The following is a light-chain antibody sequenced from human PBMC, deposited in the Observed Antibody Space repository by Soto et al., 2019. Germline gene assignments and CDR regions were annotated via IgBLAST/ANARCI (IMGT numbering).Light chain of an antibody. V-gene: IGKV3-20*01. CDR1: QSVNSY. Sequence: EIVMTQSPGTMSLSPGESSTLSCRASQSVNSYLAWYQQKPGQAHRLLISDASDRATGIPDRFSGSGSGTDFTLTISRLVPEDFAVYYCQQYGDSPVTVGQGTKVDI. CDR3: QQYGDSPVT. CDR2: DAS. J-gene: IGKJ1*01.